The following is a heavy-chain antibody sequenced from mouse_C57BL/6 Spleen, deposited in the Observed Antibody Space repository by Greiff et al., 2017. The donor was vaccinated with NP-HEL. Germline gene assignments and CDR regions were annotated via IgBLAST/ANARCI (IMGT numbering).Heavy chain of an antibody. CDR3: AREGQPSGGGAWFAY. Sequence: QVQLKESGAELARPGASVKLSCKASGYTFTSYGISWVKQRTGQGLEWIGEIYPRSGNTYYNEKFKGKATLTADKSSSTAYMELRSLTSEDSAVYFCAREGQPSGGGAWFAYWGQGTLVTVSA. J-gene: IGHJ3*01. D-gene: IGHD3-3*01. CDR2: IYPRSGNT. V-gene: IGHV1-81*01. CDR1: GYTFTSYG.